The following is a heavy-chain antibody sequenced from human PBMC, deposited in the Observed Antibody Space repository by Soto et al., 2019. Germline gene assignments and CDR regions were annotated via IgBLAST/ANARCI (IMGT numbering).Heavy chain of an antibody. CDR1: GFTFSSYA. CDR3: ANSGDDEIDF. Sequence: GGSMRLSCAASGFTFSSYAMSWVRQAPRKGLEWVSAISGSGGSTYYADSVKGRFTISRDNSKNTLYLQMNSLRAEDTAVYYCANSGDDEIDFWGQGTLVTVSS. D-gene: IGHD5-12*01. CDR2: ISGSGGST. V-gene: IGHV3-23*01. J-gene: IGHJ4*02.